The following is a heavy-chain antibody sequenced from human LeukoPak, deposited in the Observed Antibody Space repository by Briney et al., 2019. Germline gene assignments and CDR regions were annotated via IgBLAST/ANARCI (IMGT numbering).Heavy chain of an antibody. CDR3: AREWELLEAFDY. J-gene: IGHJ4*02. V-gene: IGHV3-21*01. CDR2: ISSSSSYI. CDR1: GFTFSSYS. D-gene: IGHD1-26*01. Sequence: GGSLRLSCAASGFTFSSYSMNWVRQAPGKGLEWVSSISSSSSYIYYTDSVKGRFTISRDNAKNSLYLQMNSLRAEDTAVYYCAREWELLEAFDYWGQGTLVTVSS.